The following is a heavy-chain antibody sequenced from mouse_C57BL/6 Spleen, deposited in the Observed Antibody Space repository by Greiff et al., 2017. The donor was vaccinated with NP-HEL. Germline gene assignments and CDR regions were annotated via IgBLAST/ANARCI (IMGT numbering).Heavy chain of an antibody. D-gene: IGHD1-1*01. CDR3: TSAANYYGSSYEAMDY. V-gene: IGHV1-15*01. CDR2: IDPETGGT. CDR1: GYTFTDYE. J-gene: IGHJ4*01. Sequence: QVQLKQSGAELVRPGASVTLSCKASGYTFTDYEMHWVKQTPVHGLEWIGAIDPETGGTAYNQKFKGKAILTADKSSSTAYMELRSLTSEDSAVYYWTSAANYYGSSYEAMDYWGQGTSVTVSS.